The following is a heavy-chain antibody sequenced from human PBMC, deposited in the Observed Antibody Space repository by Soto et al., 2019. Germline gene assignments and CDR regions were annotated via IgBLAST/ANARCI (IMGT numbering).Heavy chain of an antibody. J-gene: IGHJ4*02. CDR2: VFHTGGT. D-gene: IGHD6-19*01. Sequence: QVQLQESGPGLVKPSETLSLTCTVSSDSIAGENWWSWVRQPPGLGLEWIGEVFHTGGTNYNPSLRSRPTMEVEKSKNQLSLNLIAATAADTAVYYWARVFSSGSGWMYYFDFWGQGTLVSVSS. CDR1: SDSIAGENW. V-gene: IGHV4-4*02. CDR3: ARVFSSGSGWMYYFDF.